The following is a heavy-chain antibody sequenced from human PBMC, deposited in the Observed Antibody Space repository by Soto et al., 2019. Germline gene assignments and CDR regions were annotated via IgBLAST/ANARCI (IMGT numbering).Heavy chain of an antibody. J-gene: IGHJ4*02. CDR3: TRGGDAYKNGH. CDR2: IYYSGST. Sequence: SETLSLTCTVSGGSISSGDYYWSWIRQHPGKGLEWIGYIYYSGSTYYNPSLKSRVTISVDTSKNQFSLKLSSVTAADTAVYYCTRGGDAYKNGHWGQGTLVTVSS. V-gene: IGHV4-31*03. CDR1: GGSISSGDYY. D-gene: IGHD2-21*01.